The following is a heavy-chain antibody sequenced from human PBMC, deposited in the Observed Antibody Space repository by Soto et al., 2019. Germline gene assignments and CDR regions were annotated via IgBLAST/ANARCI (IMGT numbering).Heavy chain of an antibody. J-gene: IGHJ4*02. D-gene: IGHD3-10*01. CDR3: AVVPGVIITTPPDY. Sequence: EASVKVSCKASGGTFSSYAISWVRQAPGQGLEWMGGIIPIFGTANYAQKFQGRVTITADESTSTAYMELSSLRSEDTAVYYCAVVPGVIITTPPDYWGQGAMVTVSS. V-gene: IGHV1-69*13. CDR1: GGTFSSYA. CDR2: IIPIFGTA.